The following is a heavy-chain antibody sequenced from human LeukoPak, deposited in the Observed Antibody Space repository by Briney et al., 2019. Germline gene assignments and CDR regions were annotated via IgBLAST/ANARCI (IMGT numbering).Heavy chain of an antibody. CDR1: GGTFSSYA. V-gene: IGHV1-69*04. CDR3: ARDPPSYYYDSSGPN. D-gene: IGHD3-22*01. J-gene: IGHJ4*02. Sequence: ASVKVSCKASGGTFSSYAISWVRQAPGQGLEWMGRIIPILGIANYAQKFQGRVTITADKSTSTAYMELSSLRSEDTAVYYCARDPPSYYYDSSGPNWGQGTLVTVSS. CDR2: IIPILGIA.